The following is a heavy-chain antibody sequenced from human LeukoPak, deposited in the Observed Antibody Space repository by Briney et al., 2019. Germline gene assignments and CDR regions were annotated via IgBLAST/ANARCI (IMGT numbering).Heavy chain of an antibody. CDR1: GGSISSSSYY. Sequence: SETLSLTCTVSGGSISSSSYYWGWIRQPPGKGLEGIGGIYYSGSTYYNPSLKSRVTISVDTSKNQFSLKLSSVTAADTAVYYCASSYSSSRKVPEPNWFDPWGQGTLVTVSS. V-gene: IGHV4-39*01. CDR2: IYYSGST. J-gene: IGHJ5*02. CDR3: ASSYSSSRKVPEPNWFDP. D-gene: IGHD6-6*01.